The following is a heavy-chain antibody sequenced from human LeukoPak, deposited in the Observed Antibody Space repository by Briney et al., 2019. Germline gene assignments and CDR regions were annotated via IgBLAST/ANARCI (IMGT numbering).Heavy chain of an antibody. V-gene: IGHV5-51*01. CDR2: VYPDDSDT. CDR3: ARPITSIVGAPNWFDP. Sequence: GESLKISCKASGYSFTSYWIGWVRQMPGKGLEWMGIVYPDDSDTRYSPSFQGQVTISADKSISTAYLQWSSLKASDTAMYYCARPITSIVGAPNWFDPWGQGTLVTVSS. D-gene: IGHD1-26*01. J-gene: IGHJ5*02. CDR1: GYSFTSYW.